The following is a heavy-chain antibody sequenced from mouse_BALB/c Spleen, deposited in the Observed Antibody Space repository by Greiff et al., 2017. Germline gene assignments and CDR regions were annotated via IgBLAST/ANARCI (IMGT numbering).Heavy chain of an antibody. CDR1: GYNFTSYW. J-gene: IGHJ3*01. CDR2: IYPGSGST. CDR3: ARNYYGSSYGFAY. Sequence: QVQLKESGAELVKPGTSVKLSCKASGYNFTSYWINWVKLRPGQGLEWIGDIYPGSGSTNYNEKFKSKATLTVDTSSSTAYMQLSSLASEDSALYYCARNYYGSSYGFAYWGQGTLVTVSA. V-gene: IGHV1-55*01. D-gene: IGHD1-1*01.